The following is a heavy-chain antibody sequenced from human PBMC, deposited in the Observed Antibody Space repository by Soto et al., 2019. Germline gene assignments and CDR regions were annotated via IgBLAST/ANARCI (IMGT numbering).Heavy chain of an antibody. CDR2: ISYDGSEK. CDR1: GFTFSSSG. V-gene: IGHV3-30*18. J-gene: IGHJ4*02. Sequence: QVQLVESGGGVVQPGRSLRLSCAASGFTFSSSGMHWVRQAPGKGLEWVAVISYDGSEKYYADSVKGRFTISRDNSKNTLSLQMNSLRAEDTAVYYCVKERTGTWDFDYWGQGTLVTVSS. D-gene: IGHD1-26*01. CDR3: VKERTGTWDFDY.